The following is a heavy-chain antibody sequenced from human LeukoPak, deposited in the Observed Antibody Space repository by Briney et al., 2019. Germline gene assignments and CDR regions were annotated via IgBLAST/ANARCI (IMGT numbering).Heavy chain of an antibody. CDR3: AGHHTRNTVDF. CDR1: GGSLSSYY. Sequence: SETLSLTCTVSGGSLSSYYWSWIRQPPGNGLEWIAYISDIGSINYNPSLKSRVTISLDTSKNQFSLKLSSVTAADTAVYYCAGHHTRNTVDFWGQGTLVTVSS. J-gene: IGHJ4*02. V-gene: IGHV4-59*08. CDR2: ISDIGSI. D-gene: IGHD2-8*02.